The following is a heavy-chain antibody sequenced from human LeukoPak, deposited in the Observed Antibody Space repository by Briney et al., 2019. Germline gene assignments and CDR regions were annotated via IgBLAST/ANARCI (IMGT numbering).Heavy chain of an antibody. CDR1: GFTFSSYN. J-gene: IGHJ4*02. V-gene: IGHV3-48*01. CDR2: ISSSSSTI. D-gene: IGHD1-26*01. Sequence: GGSLRLSCAASGFTFSSYNMNWVRQAPGKGLEWVSYISSSSSTIYYADSVKGRFTISRDNAKNSLYLQMNSLRAEDTAVYYCARPTGSGSYGGIFDYWGQGTLVTVSS. CDR3: ARPTGSGSYGGIFDY.